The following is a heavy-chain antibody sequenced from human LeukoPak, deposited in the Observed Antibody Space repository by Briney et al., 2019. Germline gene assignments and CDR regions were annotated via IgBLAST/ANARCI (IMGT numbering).Heavy chain of an antibody. CDR2: IIPIFGTA. V-gene: IGHV1-69*06. D-gene: IGHD6-13*01. J-gene: IGHJ6*03. Sequence: ASVKVSCKASGYTFTSYGISWVRQAPGQGLEWMGGIIPIFGTANYAQKFQGRVTITADKSTSTAYMELSSLRSEDTAVYYCAIPGSSSWANYYYYYMDVWGKGTTVTVSS. CDR1: GYTFTSYG. CDR3: AIPGSSSWANYYYYYMDV.